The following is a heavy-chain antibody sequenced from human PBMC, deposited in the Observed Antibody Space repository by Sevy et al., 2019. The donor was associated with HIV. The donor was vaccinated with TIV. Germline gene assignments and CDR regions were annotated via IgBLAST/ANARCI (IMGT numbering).Heavy chain of an antibody. V-gene: IGHV3-30-3*01. CDR3: ARPRANYVDHYFFYAMDV. Sequence: GGSLRLSCVASGFAFSNYYAMHWVRQAPGKGLEWVALISYDGSDKYYIDSVKGRFTISRDNFKNTLFLQMNSLTTEDTAVYYCARPRANYVDHYFFYAMDVWGQGTTVTVSS. CDR1: GFAFSNYYA. D-gene: IGHD4-17*01. CDR2: ISYDGSDK. J-gene: IGHJ6*02.